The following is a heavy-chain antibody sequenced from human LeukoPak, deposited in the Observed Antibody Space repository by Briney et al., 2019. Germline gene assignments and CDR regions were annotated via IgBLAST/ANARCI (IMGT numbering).Heavy chain of an antibody. CDR2: ISAYNGNT. CDR1: GYTFTSYG. Sequence: PVASVKVSCKASGYTFTSYGISWVRQAPGQGLEWMGWISAYNGNTNYAQKLQGRVTMTTDTSTSTAYMELRGLRSDDTAVYYCARTTYYYGSGSYYNLDNWFDPWGQGTLVTVSS. D-gene: IGHD3-10*01. J-gene: IGHJ5*02. CDR3: ARTTYYYGSGSYYNLDNWFDP. V-gene: IGHV1-18*01.